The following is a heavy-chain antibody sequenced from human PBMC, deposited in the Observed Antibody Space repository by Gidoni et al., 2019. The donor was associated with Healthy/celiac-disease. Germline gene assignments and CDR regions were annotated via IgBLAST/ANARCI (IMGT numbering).Heavy chain of an antibody. Sequence: QVQLQESGPGLVKPSQTLSLTCTVSGCSISSGGYYWSWIRQHTVTGLAWIVYIYYSVSTYYNPSLKSRVTISVDTSKNQFSLKLSSVTAADTAVYYCAREAVDTAMVLDYWGQGTLVTVSS. J-gene: IGHJ4*02. V-gene: IGHV4-31*03. D-gene: IGHD5-18*01. CDR1: GCSISSGGYY. CDR3: AREAVDTAMVLDY. CDR2: IYYSVST.